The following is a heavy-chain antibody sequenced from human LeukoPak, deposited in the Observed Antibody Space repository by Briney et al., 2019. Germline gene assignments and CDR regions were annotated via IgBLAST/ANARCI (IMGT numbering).Heavy chain of an antibody. D-gene: IGHD6-6*01. Sequence: GGSLRLSCTASGFSFSNYWMSWVRQAPGKGLEWVANIKQDGSMKGYVDSVKGRFTISRDNAKNSLYLQMNSLRADDTAVYFCAMIEQVVSNVEGGYWGQGTLVTVSS. J-gene: IGHJ4*02. CDR2: IKQDGSMK. CDR3: AMIEQVVSNVEGGY. CDR1: GFSFSNYW. V-gene: IGHV3-7*01.